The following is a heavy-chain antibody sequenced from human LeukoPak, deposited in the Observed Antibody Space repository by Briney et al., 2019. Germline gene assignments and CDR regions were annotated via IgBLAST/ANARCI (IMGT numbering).Heavy chain of an antibody. D-gene: IGHD3-9*01. V-gene: IGHV1-2*02. CDR3: ARDLGDILTGLSLN. J-gene: IGHJ4*02. Sequence: ASVKVSCKASGYTFTGYYMHWVRQAPGQGLEWMGWINPNSGGTNYAQKFQGRVTMTRDTSISTAYMELSRLRSDDTAVYYCARDLGDILTGLSLNWGQGTLVTISS. CDR2: INPNSGGT. CDR1: GYTFTGYY.